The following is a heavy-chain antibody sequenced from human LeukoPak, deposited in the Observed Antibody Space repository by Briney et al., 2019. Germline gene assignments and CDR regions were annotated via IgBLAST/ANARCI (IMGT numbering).Heavy chain of an antibody. Sequence: PSETLSLTCTVSGGSISTSNYYWGWIRQPPGKGLEWIGNIFYSGSTYYSPSLKSRVTISVDTSKNQFSLKLSSVTAADTAVYYCARDSPFSSSKFDYWGQGTLVTVSS. CDR2: IFYSGST. V-gene: IGHV4-39*07. D-gene: IGHD2-2*01. CDR1: GGSISTSNYY. CDR3: ARDSPFSSSKFDY. J-gene: IGHJ4*02.